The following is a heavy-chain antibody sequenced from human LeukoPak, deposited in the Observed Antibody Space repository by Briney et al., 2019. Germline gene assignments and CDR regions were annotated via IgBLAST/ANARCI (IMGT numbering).Heavy chain of an antibody. D-gene: IGHD1-14*01. CDR3: AKPITVSGATDGFDI. Sequence: GGSLRLSCAASGFTFSSYWMNWVRQAPGKGLEWVANIKQDGNEKYYVGSVKDRFTISRDNAKNSLYLQMNSLRVEDTAVYYCAKPITVSGATDGFDIWGQGTMVTVSS. J-gene: IGHJ3*02. CDR1: GFTFSSYW. V-gene: IGHV3-7*01. CDR2: IKQDGNEK.